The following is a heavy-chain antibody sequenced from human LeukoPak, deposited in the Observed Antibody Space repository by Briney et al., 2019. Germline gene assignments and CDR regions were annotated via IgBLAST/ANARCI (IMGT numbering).Heavy chain of an antibody. D-gene: IGHD4-17*01. J-gene: IGHJ3*02. Sequence: GGSLRLSCTASGFTFSAYAMMWVRQAPGKGPEWVSAIRGGGGSAFYADSVKGRFTIPRDNSKYTLFLQMNSLRAEDTAVYYCARDPNGDYIGAFDMWGPGTMVTVSS. CDR3: ARDPNGDYIGAFDM. CDR1: GFTFSAYA. CDR2: IRGGGGSA. V-gene: IGHV3-23*01.